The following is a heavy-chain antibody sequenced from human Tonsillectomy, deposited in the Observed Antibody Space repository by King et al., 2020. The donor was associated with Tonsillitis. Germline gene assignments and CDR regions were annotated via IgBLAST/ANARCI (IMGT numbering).Heavy chain of an antibody. J-gene: IGHJ6*02. V-gene: IGHV3-33*05. CDR2: ISYDGSEK. D-gene: IGHD2-15*01. CDR3: AREGHYCSGGTCYSYYGLDV. Sequence: VQLVESGGGVVQPGRSLRLSCAASGFSFSGYGMRWVRQAPGKGLEWVAVISYDGSEKYYVDSVKGRFTISRDNSKNTLYLQMNSLRAEDTAVYYCAREGHYCSGGTCYSYYGLDVWGQGTTVTVSS. CDR1: GFSFSGYG.